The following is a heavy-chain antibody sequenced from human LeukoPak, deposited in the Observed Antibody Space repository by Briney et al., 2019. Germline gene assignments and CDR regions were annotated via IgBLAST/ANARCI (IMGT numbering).Heavy chain of an antibody. J-gene: IGHJ3*02. CDR2: IYYSGST. CDR3: ARRSVAVAGTSNDAFDI. CDR1: GGSISSSSYY. V-gene: IGHV4-39*01. Sequence: SETLSLTCTVSGGSISSSSYYWGWIRQPPGKGLEWIGSIYYSGSTYYNPSPKSRVTISVDTSKNQFSLKLSSVTAADTAMYYCARRSVAVAGTSNDAFDIWGQGTMVTVSS. D-gene: IGHD6-19*01.